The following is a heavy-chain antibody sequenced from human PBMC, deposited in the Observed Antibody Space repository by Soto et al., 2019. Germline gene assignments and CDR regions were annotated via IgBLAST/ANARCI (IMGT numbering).Heavy chain of an antibody. Sequence: GRSLRLSCAASGFTFSSYWMHWVRQAPGKGLVWVSRIKSDGSITSYADSVKGRFTISRDNAKNTLYLQMNSLRAEDTAVYYCARGNSGSTFDLWGQGTPVTVSS. CDR3: ARGNSGSTFDL. J-gene: IGHJ4*02. D-gene: IGHD6-19*01. V-gene: IGHV3-74*01. CDR2: IKSDGSIT. CDR1: GFTFSSYW.